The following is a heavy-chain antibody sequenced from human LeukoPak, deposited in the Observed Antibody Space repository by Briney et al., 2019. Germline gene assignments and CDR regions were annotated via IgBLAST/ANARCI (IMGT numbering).Heavy chain of an antibody. V-gene: IGHV1-2*02. CDR1: GYTFTGYY. Sequence: ASVKVSCKASGYTFTGYYMHWVRQAPGQGLEWMGWINPNSGGTNYAQKFQGRVTMTRDTSISTAYMELSRLRSDDTAVYYCARAPSIRVITNFDYWGQGTLDTVSS. D-gene: IGHD3-16*02. CDR2: INPNSGGT. CDR3: ARAPSIRVITNFDY. J-gene: IGHJ4*02.